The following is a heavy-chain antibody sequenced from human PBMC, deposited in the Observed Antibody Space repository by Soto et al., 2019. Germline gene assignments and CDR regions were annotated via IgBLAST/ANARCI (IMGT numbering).Heavy chain of an antibody. Sequence: TLSLICTVSGGSISSVDCYWSWILKPPGKALEWVALIDWADDKYYSTSLKTRLTISKDTSKNQVVLTMTNMDPVDTTTYYCAHIISDAMVRVVPSNCFDPWGQGSLVTVPS. J-gene: IGHJ5*02. D-gene: IGHD3-10*01. CDR1: GGSISSVDCY. V-gene: IGHV2-70*18. CDR2: IDWADDK. CDR3: AHIISDAMVRVVPSNCFDP.